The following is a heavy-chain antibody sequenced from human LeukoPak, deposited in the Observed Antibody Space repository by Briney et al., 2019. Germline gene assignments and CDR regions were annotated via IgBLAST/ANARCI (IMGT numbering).Heavy chain of an antibody. J-gene: IGHJ6*02. CDR2: TYYRSKWYD. Sequence: SQTLSLTCAISGDSVSSNSAAWNWIRQSPSRGLEWLGRTYYRSKWYDDYAVSVKSRITINPDTSKNQFSLQLNSVTPEDTAVYYCARVRYSSSWYGNYYYGMDVWGQGTTVTVSS. CDR3: ARVRYSSSWYGNYYYGMDV. V-gene: IGHV6-1*01. CDR1: GDSVSSNSAA. D-gene: IGHD6-13*01.